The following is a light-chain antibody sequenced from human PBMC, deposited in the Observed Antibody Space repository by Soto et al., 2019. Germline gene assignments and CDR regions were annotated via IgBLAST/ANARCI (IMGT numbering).Light chain of an antibody. J-gene: IGLJ2*01. CDR1: SSNIGAGYD. Sequence: QSVLTQPPSVSGAPGQRVTMSGTGSSSNIGAGYDVHWYQQLPGTAPKLLIYGNSNRPSGVPDRFSGSKSGTSASLAITGLQAEDEADYYCQSYDSSLSGVVCGGGTKLTVL. CDR3: QSYDSSLSGVV. CDR2: GNS. V-gene: IGLV1-40*01.